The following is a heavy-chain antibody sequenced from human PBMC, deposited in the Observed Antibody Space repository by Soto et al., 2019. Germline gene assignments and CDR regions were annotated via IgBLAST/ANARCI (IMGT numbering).Heavy chain of an antibody. V-gene: IGHV1-46*03. CDR3: SRVDPGETSPFDH. CDR2: INPFDGSR. J-gene: IGHJ4*02. Sequence: AYFITGNYLHTARQAPGQGLEWMGWINPFDGSRMFAQSFQGRVTFTRDTSTSTVYMELSGLRSDDTAVYYCSRVDPGETSPFDHWGQGTLVTVSS. CDR1: AYFITGNY. D-gene: IGHD3-10*01.